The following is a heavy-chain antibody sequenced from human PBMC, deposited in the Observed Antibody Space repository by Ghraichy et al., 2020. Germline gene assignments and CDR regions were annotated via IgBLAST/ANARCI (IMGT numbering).Heavy chain of an antibody. CDR2: IHYSGGT. D-gene: IGHD3-3*01. Sequence: SQTLSLTCTVSGGSISRYYWSWIRQPPGKGLEWIGHIHYSGGTNYNPSLKSRVTISLDGSKNQVSLKLTSMSAADTALYYCARHGDTSSYYHYLDYWGQGTLVTVSS. CDR1: GGSISRYY. V-gene: IGHV4-59*08. CDR3: ARHGDTSSYYHYLDY. J-gene: IGHJ4*02.